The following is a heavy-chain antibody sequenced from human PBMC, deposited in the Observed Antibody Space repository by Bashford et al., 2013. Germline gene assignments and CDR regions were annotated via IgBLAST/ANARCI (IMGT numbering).Heavy chain of an antibody. CDR2: INPNPNSGAT. J-gene: IGHJ3*01. CDR1: GGTFSSYP. CDR3: ARDGPVVGVWNAFDV. V-gene: IGHV1-2*02. Sequence: ASVKVSCKASGGTFSSYPINWVRQAPGQGLEWMGWINPNPNSGATKYAEMFQGRVTMTRDTSISTAYMELSSLRSDDTAVYFCARDGPVVGVWNAFDVWGQGTGGHRLL. D-gene: IGHD1-26*01.